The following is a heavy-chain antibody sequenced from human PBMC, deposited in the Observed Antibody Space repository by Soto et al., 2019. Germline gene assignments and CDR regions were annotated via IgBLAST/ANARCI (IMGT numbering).Heavy chain of an antibody. CDR3: AKMYYYDSSGYLS. J-gene: IGHJ5*02. V-gene: IGHV3-30*18. Sequence: PGGSLRLSCAASGFTFSSYGMHWVRQAPGKGLEWVAVISYDGSNKYYADSVKGRFTISRDNSKNTLYLQMNSLRAEDTAVYYCAKMYYYDSSGYLSWGQGTLVTVSS. D-gene: IGHD3-22*01. CDR2: ISYDGSNK. CDR1: GFTFSSYG.